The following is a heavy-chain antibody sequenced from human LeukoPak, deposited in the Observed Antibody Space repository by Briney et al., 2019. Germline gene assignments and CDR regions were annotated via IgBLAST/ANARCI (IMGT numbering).Heavy chain of an antibody. CDR3: TTMVGSPTY. Sequence: GGSLRLSCAGSGFIFNYAWMTWLRQAPGKGLEWVGRIKSQRDGGATDYAAPVKSRFSLSRDDSRNTVFLQMTSLKTDDTGVYYCTTMVGSPTYWGQGALVAVSS. V-gene: IGHV3-15*01. J-gene: IGHJ4*02. D-gene: IGHD4-23*01. CDR2: IKSQRDGGAT. CDR1: GFIFNYAW.